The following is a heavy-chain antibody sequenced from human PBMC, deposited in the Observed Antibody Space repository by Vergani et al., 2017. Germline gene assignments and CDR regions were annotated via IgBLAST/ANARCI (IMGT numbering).Heavy chain of an antibody. CDR2: IYYSGTT. J-gene: IGHJ6*03. V-gene: IGHV4-4*03. CDR3: ARQKDYYMDV. Sequence: QVQLQESGPGLVKPPGTLSLTCAVSSGSISSSHWWTWVRQPPGKGLEWIGYIYYSGTTYYNPSLESRLTISLDTSENHLSLKLTSVTAADTAVYYCARQKDYYMDVWGKGATVTVS. CDR1: SGSISSSHW.